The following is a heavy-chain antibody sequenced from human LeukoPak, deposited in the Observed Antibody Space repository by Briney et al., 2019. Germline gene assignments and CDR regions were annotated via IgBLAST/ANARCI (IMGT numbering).Heavy chain of an antibody. D-gene: IGHD3-10*01. V-gene: IGHV3-23*01. CDR1: GFTFSSDA. J-gene: IGHJ4*02. Sequence: GGSLRLSCAASGFTFSSDAMNWVRQAPGKGLEWVSSISGSGQTTYYSDSVKGRFTTSRDNSKNTVYLQMESLTAEDTAVYYCAKDQWDGVRGALDYWGQGTLVIVSS. CDR3: AKDQWDGVRGALDY. CDR2: ISGSGQTT.